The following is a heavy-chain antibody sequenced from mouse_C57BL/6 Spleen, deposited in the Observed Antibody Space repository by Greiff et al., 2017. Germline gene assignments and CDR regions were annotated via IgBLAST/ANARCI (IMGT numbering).Heavy chain of an antibody. CDR3: AREGNYDEGAFDY. D-gene: IGHD2-4*01. Sequence: QVQLQQSGPELVKPGASVKISCKASGYAFSSSWMNWVKQRPGKGLEWIGRIYPGVGDTNYNGKFKGKATLTADKSSSTAYMQLSSLTSEDSAVYFCAREGNYDEGAFDYWGQGTTLTVSS. V-gene: IGHV1-82*01. J-gene: IGHJ2*01. CDR2: IYPGVGDT. CDR1: GYAFSSSW.